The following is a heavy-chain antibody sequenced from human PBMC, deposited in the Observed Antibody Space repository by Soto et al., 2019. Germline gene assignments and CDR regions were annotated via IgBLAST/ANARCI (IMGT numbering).Heavy chain of an antibody. V-gene: IGHV4-61*08. CDR1: GGSISSGGYY. CDR2: IYYSGST. Sequence: PSETLSLTCTVSGGSISSGGYYWSWIRQHPGKGLEWIGYIYYSGSTNYNPSLKSRVTISVDTSKNQFSLKLSSVTAADTAVYYCASMIVVVNAEYFQHWGQGTLVTVSS. D-gene: IGHD3-22*01. J-gene: IGHJ1*01. CDR3: ASMIVVVNAEYFQH.